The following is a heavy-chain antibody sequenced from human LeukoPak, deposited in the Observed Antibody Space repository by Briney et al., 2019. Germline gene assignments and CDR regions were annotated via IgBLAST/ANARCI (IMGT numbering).Heavy chain of an antibody. V-gene: IGHV1-46*01. Sequence: GASVKVSCKASGYTFTSYAMNWVRQAPGQGLEWMGAVNPSGGSTTYARQFQGRVTVTRDTSTSTVYMELNSLRSEDTAVYYCAPDTYHWGQGTLVTVSS. CDR3: APDTYH. J-gene: IGHJ1*01. CDR1: GYTFTSYA. CDR2: VNPSGGST.